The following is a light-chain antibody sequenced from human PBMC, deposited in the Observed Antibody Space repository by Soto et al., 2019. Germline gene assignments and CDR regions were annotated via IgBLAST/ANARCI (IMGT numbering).Light chain of an antibody. CDR3: QQVHNWPLT. Sequence: EIVMTQSPATLSLSPGERAALSCRASQSINSELAWYQQKPGQPPRLLIYGASIRATGVPARFTGSESGSEFTLTISGLQSEDFAVYYCQQVHNWPLTFGQGTRLEI. CDR2: GAS. V-gene: IGKV3-15*01. J-gene: IGKJ2*01. CDR1: QSINSE.